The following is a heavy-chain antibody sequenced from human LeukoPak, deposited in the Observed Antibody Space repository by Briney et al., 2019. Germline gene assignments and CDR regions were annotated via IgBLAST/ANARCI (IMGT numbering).Heavy chain of an antibody. V-gene: IGHV4-39*01. CDR1: GGSISGSSYY. D-gene: IGHD6-13*01. J-gene: IGHJ4*02. Sequence: SETLSLTCTVSGGSISGSSYYWGWIRQPPGKGLEWIASIYYSGSTYYNPSLKSRVTISEDTSKNQFSLKLSSVTAADTAVYHCARSYSNSWYSFDYWGQGTLVTVSS. CDR2: IYYSGST. CDR3: ARSYSNSWYSFDY.